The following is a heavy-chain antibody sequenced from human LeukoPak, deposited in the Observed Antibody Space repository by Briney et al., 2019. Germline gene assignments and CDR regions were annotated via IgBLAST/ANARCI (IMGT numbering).Heavy chain of an antibody. CDR3: ARVGGYGHWYFDL. CDR1: GYTFTSYG. CDR2: MSPNSGNT. J-gene: IGHJ2*01. V-gene: IGHV1-8*02. D-gene: IGHD5-12*01. Sequence: ASVKVSCKASGYTFTSYGISWVRQAPGQGLEWMGWMSPNSGNTGSAQKFQGRVTMTRNTSISTAYMELSSLRSEDTAVYFCARVGGYGHWYFDLWGRGTLVTVSS.